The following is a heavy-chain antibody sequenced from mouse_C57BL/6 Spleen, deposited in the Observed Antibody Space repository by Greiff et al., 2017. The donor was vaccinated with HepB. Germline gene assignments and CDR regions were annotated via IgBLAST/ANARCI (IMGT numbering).Heavy chain of an antibody. V-gene: IGHV1-5*01. J-gene: IGHJ4*01. Sequence: EVQLQQSGTVLARPGASAKMSCKTSGYTFTSYWMHWVKQRPGQGLEWIGAIYPGNSDTSYNQKFKGKAKLTAVTSASTAYMELSSLTNEDSAVYYCTRSPSYSNYDAMDYWGQGTSVTVSS. D-gene: IGHD2-5*01. CDR2: IYPGNSDT. CDR3: TRSPSYSNYDAMDY. CDR1: GYTFTSYW.